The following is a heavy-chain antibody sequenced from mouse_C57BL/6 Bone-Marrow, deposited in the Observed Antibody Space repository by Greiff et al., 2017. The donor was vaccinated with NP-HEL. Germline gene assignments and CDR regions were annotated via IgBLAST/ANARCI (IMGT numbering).Heavy chain of an antibody. J-gene: IGHJ4*01. D-gene: IGHD1-1*01. CDR1: GYAFSSYW. CDR2: IYPGDGDT. CDR3: ARPTGSSLDYAMDY. V-gene: IGHV1-80*01. Sequence: VQLQQSGAELVKPGASVKISCKASGYAFSSYWMNWVKQRPGKGLEWIGQIYPGDGDTNYNGKFNGKATLTADKASSTAYMQLSSLTSEDSAVYFCARPTGSSLDYAMDYWGQGTSVTVSS.